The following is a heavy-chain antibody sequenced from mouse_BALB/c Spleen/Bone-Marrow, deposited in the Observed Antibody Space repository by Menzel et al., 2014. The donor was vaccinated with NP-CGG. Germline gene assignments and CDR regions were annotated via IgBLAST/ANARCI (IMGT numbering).Heavy chain of an antibody. CDR1: GSNIKDTY. Sequence: EVQLQQSGAELVKPGASVKLSCTASGSNIKDTYMHWVKPRPEQGLEWIGRIDPANVNTKYDPKFQGKATITADTSSNTAYLQLSSLTSEDTAVYYCASYVYGYYFDYWGQGTTLTVSS. V-gene: IGHV14-3*02. D-gene: IGHD1-1*01. CDR2: IDPANVNT. J-gene: IGHJ2*01. CDR3: ASYVYGYYFDY.